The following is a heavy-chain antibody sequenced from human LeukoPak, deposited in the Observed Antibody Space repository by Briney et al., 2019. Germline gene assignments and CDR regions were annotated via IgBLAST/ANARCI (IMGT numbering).Heavy chain of an antibody. Sequence: GGSLRLSCAASGFTFSSYSMNWVRQAPGKGLEWVSYISSSSSTIYYADSVKGRFTISRDNAKNSLYLQMNSLRAEDTAVYYCAKESIAARRVLDYYYGMDVWGQGTTVTVSS. D-gene: IGHD6-6*01. CDR1: GFTFSSYS. CDR2: ISSSSSTI. V-gene: IGHV3-48*01. J-gene: IGHJ6*02. CDR3: AKESIAARRVLDYYYGMDV.